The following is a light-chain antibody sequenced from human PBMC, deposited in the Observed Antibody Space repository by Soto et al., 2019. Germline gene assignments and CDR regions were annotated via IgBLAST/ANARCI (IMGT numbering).Light chain of an antibody. V-gene: IGKV3D-15*01. CDR1: QSVDND. J-gene: IGKJ4*01. Sequence: EIVMTQSPAPLSVSPGDRATLSCRASQSVDNDLAWYQQKPGQPPRLLIYDASTRATGIPARCSGSQSGTEFTLTISSLLSEDFAVYFCQQYNNWPLTFGGGTKVETK. CDR2: DAS. CDR3: QQYNNWPLT.